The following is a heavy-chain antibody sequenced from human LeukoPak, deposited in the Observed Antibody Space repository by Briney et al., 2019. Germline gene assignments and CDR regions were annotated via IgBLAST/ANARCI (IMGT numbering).Heavy chain of an antibody. CDR3: ARDRIVVVPAALGGHWFDP. J-gene: IGHJ5*02. V-gene: IGHV4-38-2*02. CDR1: GYSISSGYY. Sequence: PSETLSLTCTVSGYSISSGYYWGWIRQPPGKGLEWIGSIYHSGSTYYNPSLKSRVTISVDTSKNQFSLKLSSVTAADTAVYYCARDRIVVVPAALGGHWFDPWGQGTLVTVSS. D-gene: IGHD2-2*01. CDR2: IYHSGST.